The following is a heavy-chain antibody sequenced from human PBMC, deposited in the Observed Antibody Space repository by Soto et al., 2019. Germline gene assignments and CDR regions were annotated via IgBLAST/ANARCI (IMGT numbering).Heavy chain of an antibody. J-gene: IGHJ4*02. D-gene: IGHD3-22*01. Sequence: GASVKVSCKASGGTFSSYAISWVRQAPGQGLEWMGGIIPIFGTANYAQKFQGRVTITADESTSTAYMELSSLRSEDTAVYYCARGGPAGYYDISGLQAQRLSYFDYWGQGTLVTVSS. CDR2: IIPIFGTA. V-gene: IGHV1-69*13. CDR1: GGTFSSYA. CDR3: ARGGPAGYYDISGLQAQRLSYFDY.